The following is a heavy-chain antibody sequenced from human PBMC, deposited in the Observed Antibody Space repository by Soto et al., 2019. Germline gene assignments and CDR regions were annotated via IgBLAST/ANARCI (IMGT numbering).Heavy chain of an antibody. CDR1: GGTFSSYA. Sequence: SVKVSCKAYGGTFSSYAINWVRQAPGQGLEWMGGFIPFFGTSDYAQTFQGRVTITADESTSTAYMELSSLRSEDSAVYYCARSSGYCISSTCYSLQFLEWSLRGMDVWGQGTTVTAP. CDR2: FIPFFGTS. CDR3: ARSSGYCISSTCYSLQFLEWSLRGMDV. J-gene: IGHJ6*02. V-gene: IGHV1-69*13. D-gene: IGHD2-2*01.